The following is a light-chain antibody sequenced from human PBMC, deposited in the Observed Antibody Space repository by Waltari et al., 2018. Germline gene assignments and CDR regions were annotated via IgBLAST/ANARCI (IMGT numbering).Light chain of an antibody. V-gene: IGLV5-45*03. CDR2: YKSDSDK. CDR1: SGINVGSYR. J-gene: IGLJ3*02. CDR3: MIWHSSAWV. Sequence: QAVLTQPSSLSASPGASASLTCTLRSGINVGSYRIYWYQQKPGSPPRYLLRYKSDSDKQGVSGVPSRFSGSKDASANAGILLISGLQSEDEADYYCMIWHSSAWVFGGGTKLTVL.